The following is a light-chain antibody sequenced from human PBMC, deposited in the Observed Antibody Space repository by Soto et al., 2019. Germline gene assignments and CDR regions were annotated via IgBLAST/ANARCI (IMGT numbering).Light chain of an antibody. CDR2: GAS. J-gene: IGKJ1*01. CDR3: HQYGSSPWT. V-gene: IGKV3-20*01. Sequence: EIVLTQSPGTLSLSPGERATLSCRASQSVSSSYLAWSQQKPGQAPRLLIYGASSRATGIPDRFSGSGSGTDFTLTISRLEPEDFAVYFCHQYGSSPWTFGQRTKVDI. CDR1: QSVSSSY.